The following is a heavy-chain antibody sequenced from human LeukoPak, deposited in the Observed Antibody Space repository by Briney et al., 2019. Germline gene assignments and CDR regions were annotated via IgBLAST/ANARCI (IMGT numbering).Heavy chain of an antibody. D-gene: IGHD3-10*01. Sequence: GGSLRLSCAASGFTFSSYDMHWVRQATGKGLEWVSAIGTAGDTYYPGSVKGRFTTSRGNAKNSLYLQMNSLRAGDTAVYYCARAPGGYYGMDVWGQGTTVTVSS. CDR3: ARAPGGYYGMDV. V-gene: IGHV3-13*01. J-gene: IGHJ6*02. CDR1: GFTFSSYD. CDR2: IGTAGDT.